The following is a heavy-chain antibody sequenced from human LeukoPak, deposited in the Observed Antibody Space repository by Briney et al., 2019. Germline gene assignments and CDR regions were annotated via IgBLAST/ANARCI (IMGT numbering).Heavy chain of an antibody. Sequence: PSETLSLTCTVSGGSISSYYWSWIRQPPGKGLEWIGYIYYSGSTNYNPSLKSRVTISVDTSKNQFSLKLSSVTAADTAVYYCARGDYGDLGYFDYWGPGTLVTVSS. CDR1: GGSISSYY. D-gene: IGHD4-17*01. J-gene: IGHJ4*02. CDR2: IYYSGST. CDR3: ARGDYGDLGYFDY. V-gene: IGHV4-59*12.